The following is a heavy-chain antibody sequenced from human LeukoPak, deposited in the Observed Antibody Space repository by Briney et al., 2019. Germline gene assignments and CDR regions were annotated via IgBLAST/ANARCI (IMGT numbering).Heavy chain of an antibody. J-gene: IGHJ2*01. CDR3: AKDQLRFLEWHWYFDL. CDR1: GFTFSSYA. V-gene: IGHV3-48*04. CDR2: ISSSGSTI. Sequence: GGSLRLSCAASGFTFSSYAMSWVRQAPGKGLEWVSYISSSGSTIYYADSVKGRFTISRDNAKNSLYLQMNSLRAEDTAVYYCAKDQLRFLEWHWYFDLWGRGTLVTVSS. D-gene: IGHD3-3*01.